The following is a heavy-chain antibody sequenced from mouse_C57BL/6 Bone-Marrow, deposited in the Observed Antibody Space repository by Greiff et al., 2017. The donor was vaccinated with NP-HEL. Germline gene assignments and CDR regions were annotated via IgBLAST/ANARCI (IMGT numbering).Heavy chain of an antibody. D-gene: IGHD1-1*01. CDR3: ARGGYGSSYGGGFDY. CDR1: GYTFTSYW. Sequence: QVQLQQPGAELVKPGASVKLSCKASGYTFTSYWMQWVKQRPGQGLEWIGEIDPSDSYTNYNQKFKGKATLTVDTSSSTAYMQLSSLTSEDSAVYYCARGGYGSSYGGGFDYWGQGTTLTVSS. J-gene: IGHJ2*01. V-gene: IGHV1-50*01. CDR2: IDPSDSYT.